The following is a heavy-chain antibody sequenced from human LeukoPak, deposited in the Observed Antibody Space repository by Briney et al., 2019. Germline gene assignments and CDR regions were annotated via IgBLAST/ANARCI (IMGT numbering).Heavy chain of an antibody. CDR3: ARSEPGDAFDI. CDR2: IYTSGST. V-gene: IGHV4-61*02. D-gene: IGHD1-26*01. J-gene: IGHJ3*02. Sequence: SETLSLTCTVSGGSISSGSYYWSWIRQPAGKGLEWIGRIYTSGSTNYNPSLKSRVTISVDTSKNQFSLKLSSVTAADTAVYYCARSEPGDAFDIWGQGTMVTVSS. CDR1: GGSISSGSYY.